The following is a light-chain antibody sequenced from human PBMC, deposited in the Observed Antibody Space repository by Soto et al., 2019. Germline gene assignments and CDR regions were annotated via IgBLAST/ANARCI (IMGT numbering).Light chain of an antibody. V-gene: IGKV3-20*01. CDR3: HQYGSPRWT. CDR2: GAS. J-gene: IGKJ1*01. CDR1: QSVSSIY. Sequence: EIVLTQSPGTLSLSPGERATLSCRASQSVSSIYLAWYQQKPGQAPRLLIYGASSRATGIPDRFSGSGSGTDFTLTISRLEPEDFAVYYCHQYGSPRWTFGQGTKVDI.